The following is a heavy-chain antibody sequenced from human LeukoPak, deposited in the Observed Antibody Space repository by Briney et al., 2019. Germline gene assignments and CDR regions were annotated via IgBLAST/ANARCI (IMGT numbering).Heavy chain of an antibody. Sequence: SETLSLTCTVSGGSISSYYWSWIRQPPGKGLEWIGYIYYSGSTNYNPSLKSRVTISVDTSKNQFSLKLSSVTAADTAVYYCATEYYYDSSGYSLDYWGQGTLVTVSS. D-gene: IGHD3-22*01. V-gene: IGHV4-59*01. J-gene: IGHJ4*02. CDR2: IYYSGST. CDR3: ATEYYYDSSGYSLDY. CDR1: GGSISSYY.